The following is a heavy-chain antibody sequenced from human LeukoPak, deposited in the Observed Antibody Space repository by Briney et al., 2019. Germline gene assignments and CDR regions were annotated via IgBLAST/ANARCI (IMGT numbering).Heavy chain of an antibody. J-gene: IGHJ6*02. CDR2: ISSSSSYI. D-gene: IGHD2-15*01. V-gene: IGHV3-21*01. CDR3: ARDPTPRYCSGGSCYTHYGMDV. Sequence: GGSLRLSCAASGFTFSSYTMNWVRQAPGKGLEWVSSISSSSSYIYYANSVKGRLTISRDNAKNSLYLQMNSLRAEDTAVYYCARDPTPRYCSGGSCYTHYGMDVWGQGTPVTVSS. CDR1: GFTFSSYT.